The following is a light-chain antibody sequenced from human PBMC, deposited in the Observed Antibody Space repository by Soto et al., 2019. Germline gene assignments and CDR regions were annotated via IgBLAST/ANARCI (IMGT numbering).Light chain of an antibody. Sequence: DIQMTQSPSTLSASVGDRVTLTCRASQSISSWLAWYQQKPGKAPKLLLYRASNLDSGVPSRFSGSASGTEFTLTISSLQPDDFATYYCQQYKGFPLTFGGGTKVEI. J-gene: IGKJ4*01. V-gene: IGKV1-5*03. CDR3: QQYKGFPLT. CDR2: RAS. CDR1: QSISSW.